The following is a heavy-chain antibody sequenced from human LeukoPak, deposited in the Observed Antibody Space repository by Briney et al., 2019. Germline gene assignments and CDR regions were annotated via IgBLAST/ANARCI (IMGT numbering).Heavy chain of an antibody. CDR3: ARGYDFWSGYHYYYYYHMGV. CDR1: GYSFTGYY. Sequence: ASVKVSCKASGYSFTGYYMHWVRQAPGQGLEWMGWINPNSGGTNSAQKFQGRVTMNSDTSISTGYMELSRLKSDETGVYSCARGYDFWSGYHYYYYYHMGVWGKGTTVTVSS. CDR2: INPNSGGT. D-gene: IGHD3-3*01. V-gene: IGHV1-2*02. J-gene: IGHJ6*03.